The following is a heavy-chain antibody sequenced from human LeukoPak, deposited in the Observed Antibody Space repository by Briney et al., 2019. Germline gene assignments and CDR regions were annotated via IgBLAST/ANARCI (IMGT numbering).Heavy chain of an antibody. CDR3: ARGVGATMRSFFDY. CDR1: GFTFSTYE. J-gene: IGHJ4*02. V-gene: IGHV3-30*14. CDR2: ISYDGSKK. D-gene: IGHD1-26*01. Sequence: GGSLRLSCVASGFTFSTYEMYWVRQAPGKGLEWVAVISYDGSKKYYADSVKGRFTISRDNSKNSLYLQMNSLRPEDTAVYYCARGVGATMRSFFDYWGQGTLVTVSS.